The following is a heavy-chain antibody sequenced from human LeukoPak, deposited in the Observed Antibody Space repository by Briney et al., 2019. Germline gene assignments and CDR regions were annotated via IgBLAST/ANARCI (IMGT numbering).Heavy chain of an antibody. CDR1: GFTFSSYR. V-gene: IGHV3-48*01. CDR2: ISSSSSTI. J-gene: IGHJ4*02. CDR3: AVPTYYYDSSGYEFDY. D-gene: IGHD3-22*01. Sequence: PGGSLRLSCAASGFTFSSYRMNWVRQAPGKGLEWVSYISSSSSTIYYADSVKGRFTISRDNAKNSLYLQMNSLRAEDTAVYYCAVPTYYYDSSGYEFDYWGQGTLVTVSS.